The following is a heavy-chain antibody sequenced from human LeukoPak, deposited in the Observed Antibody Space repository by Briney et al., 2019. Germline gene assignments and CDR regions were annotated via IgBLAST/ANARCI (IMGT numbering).Heavy chain of an antibody. Sequence: GGSLRLSCAASGFTFSTYAMSWVRQAPGKGLEWVSAIGGSGDFTYYAEYVRGRFTNSRDNSKKTLNLQMNSLRADDTAVYYCAKADRGWGVITKDWGQGTLVTVSS. CDR3: AKADRGWGVITKD. V-gene: IGHV3-23*01. J-gene: IGHJ4*02. CDR1: GFTFSTYA. D-gene: IGHD3-10*01. CDR2: IGGSGDFT.